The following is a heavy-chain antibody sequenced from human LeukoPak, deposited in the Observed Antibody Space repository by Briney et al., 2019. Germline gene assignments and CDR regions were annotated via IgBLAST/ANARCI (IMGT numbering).Heavy chain of an antibody. D-gene: IGHD7-27*01. Sequence: ASVKVSCKASGYTFTSNYMHWVRQAPGQGLEWMGIINPSGGSTSYAQKFQGRVTMTRDTSTSTVYMELSSLRSEDTAVYYCARARSKLGLGVYDAFDIWGQGTMVTVSS. V-gene: IGHV1-46*01. CDR1: GYTFTSNY. CDR3: ARARSKLGLGVYDAFDI. CDR2: INPSGGST. J-gene: IGHJ3*02.